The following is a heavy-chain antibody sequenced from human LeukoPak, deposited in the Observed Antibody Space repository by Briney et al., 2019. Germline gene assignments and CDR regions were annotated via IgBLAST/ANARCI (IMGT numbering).Heavy chain of an antibody. CDR3: ARVLMGLRGYFDY. Sequence: GGSLRLSCAASGFTFNSYAMHWVRQAPGKGLEWVAVISYDGSNKYYADSVKGRFTISRDNSKNTLYLQMNSLRAEDTAVYYCARVLMGLRGYFDYWDXGXXVTVSS. CDR2: ISYDGSNK. J-gene: IGHJ4*01. D-gene: IGHD5-12*01. V-gene: IGHV3-30-3*01. CDR1: GFTFNSYA.